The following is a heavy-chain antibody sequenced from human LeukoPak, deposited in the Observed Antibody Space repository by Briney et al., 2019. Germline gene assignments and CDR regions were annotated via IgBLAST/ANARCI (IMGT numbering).Heavy chain of an antibody. CDR2: IFHSGST. CDR3: AGRGIVTGYFDF. V-gene: IGHV4-39*01. D-gene: IGHD3-9*01. CDR1: GASITNSNFY. Sequence: PSEPLSLTCTVSGASITNSNFYWGWIRQSPGKGLEWIGSIFHSGSTNYNPSLKSRVTISVDTSKNQFYLRVRSVTAAETALYYCAGRGIVTGYFDFWGRGTLFTVSS. J-gene: IGHJ4*02.